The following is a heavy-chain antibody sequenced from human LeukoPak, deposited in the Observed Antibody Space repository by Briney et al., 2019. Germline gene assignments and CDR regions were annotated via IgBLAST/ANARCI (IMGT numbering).Heavy chain of an antibody. D-gene: IGHD4-17*01. V-gene: IGHV3-53*01. CDR1: GFTVSTNY. CDR3: ASDPPGDYGLGC. CDR2: LYHGGST. Sequence: GGSLRLSCAASGFTVSTNYMSWVRQAPRKGLEWVSVLYHGGSTYYADSVKGRFTISRDNSNNTLYLQMNRLRVKDTAVYYCASDPPGDYGLGCWGQGTLVTVSS. J-gene: IGHJ4*02.